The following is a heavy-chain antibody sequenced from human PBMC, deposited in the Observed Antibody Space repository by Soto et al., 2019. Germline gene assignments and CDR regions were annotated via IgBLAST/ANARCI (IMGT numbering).Heavy chain of an antibody. J-gene: IGHJ6*02. CDR1: GGSFSSDY. V-gene: IGHV4-59*01. D-gene: IGHD6-25*01. CDR3: ARGLLIAAATNALMRSTFSVDV. CDR2: LSNSGST. Sequence: QVQVQESGPGLVKPSETLSLTCTVSGGSFSSDYWSWIRQSPEKGLEWIGYLSNSGSTTYNPSLKSRAYFSVDTSKNHVSLKPTSVTAADTAVYYCARGLLIAAATNALMRSTFSVDVWGQGTTVTVTS.